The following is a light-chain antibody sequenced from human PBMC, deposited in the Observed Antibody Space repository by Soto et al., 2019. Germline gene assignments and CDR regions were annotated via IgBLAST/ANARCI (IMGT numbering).Light chain of an antibody. Sequence: EIVLTQSPGTLSLSPLKKRTRSCMVSQSLSTYSLAWYQQKPGQTPRLLIYAASTRDTDIPDRFNGSGSGTDFALTISRLEPEDFALYYCQQYEASPLTFGPGTKVDIK. J-gene: IGKJ3*01. V-gene: IGKV3-20*01. CDR2: AAS. CDR3: QQYEASPLT. CDR1: QSLSTYS.